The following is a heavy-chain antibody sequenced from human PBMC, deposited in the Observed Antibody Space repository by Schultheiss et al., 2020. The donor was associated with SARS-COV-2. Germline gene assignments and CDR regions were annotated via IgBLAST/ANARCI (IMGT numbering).Heavy chain of an antibody. CDR1: GFTFSSYW. V-gene: IGHV3-30*14. D-gene: IGHD4-23*01. J-gene: IGHJ3*02. CDR3: ARADGNSDDAFDI. CDR2: ISYDGSNK. Sequence: SLKISCAASGFTFSSYWMSWVRQAPGKGLEWVAVISYDGSNKYYADSVKGRFTISRDNSKNTLYLQMGSLRAEDMAVYYCARADGNSDDAFDIWGQGTMVTVSS.